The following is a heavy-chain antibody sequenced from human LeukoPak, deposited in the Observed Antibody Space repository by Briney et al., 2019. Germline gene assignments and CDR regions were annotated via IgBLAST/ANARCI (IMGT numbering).Heavy chain of an antibody. J-gene: IGHJ4*02. CDR2: ISAYNGNT. D-gene: IGHD6-13*01. V-gene: IGHV1-18*01. CDR3: ARDSSGWYFSKSTFDY. CDR1: GYTFTSYG. Sequence: ASVKVSCKASGYTFTSYGISWVRQAPGQGLEWMGWISAYNGNTNYAQKLQGRVTMTTDTSTSTAYMELRSLRSDDTAVYYCARDSSGWYFSKSTFDYWGQGTLVTVSS.